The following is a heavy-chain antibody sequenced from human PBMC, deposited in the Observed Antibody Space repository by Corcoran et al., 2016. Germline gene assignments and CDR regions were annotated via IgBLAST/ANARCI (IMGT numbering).Heavy chain of an antibody. V-gene: IGHV3-30*18. CDR3: AKDLGYTWGYYYGMDV. J-gene: IGHJ6*02. CDR1: GFTFSSYG. Sequence: QVQLVESGGGVAQPGRSLRLSCAASGFTFSSYGMHWVRQAPGKGLEWVAVISYDGSNKYYADSVKGRFTISRDNSKNTLYLQMNSLRAEDTAVYYCAKDLGYTWGYYYGMDVWGQGTTVTVSS. D-gene: IGHD3-16*01. CDR2: ISYDGSNK.